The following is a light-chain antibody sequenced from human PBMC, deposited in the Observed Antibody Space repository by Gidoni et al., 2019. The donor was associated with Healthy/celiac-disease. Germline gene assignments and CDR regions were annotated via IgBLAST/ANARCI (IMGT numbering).Light chain of an antibody. CDR2: GAS. V-gene: IGKV3-20*01. Sequence: EIVLTQSPGTLSLSPGERATLSCRASQSVSSSYVAWYQQKPGQAPRLLSYGASSRATCIPDRFSGSGSGTDFTLTISRLEPEDFAVYYCQQYGSSPYTFGQGTKLEIK. CDR1: QSVSSSY. CDR3: QQYGSSPYT. J-gene: IGKJ2*01.